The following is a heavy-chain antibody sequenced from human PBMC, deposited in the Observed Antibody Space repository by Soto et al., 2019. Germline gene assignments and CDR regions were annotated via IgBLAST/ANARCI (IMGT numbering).Heavy chain of an antibody. J-gene: IGHJ4*02. D-gene: IGHD6-13*01. CDR1: GFTFISYA. Sequence: GGSLRLSCAASGFTFISYAMHWVRQAPGKGLEWVAVISYDGSNKYYADSVKGRFTISRDNSKNTLYLQMNSLRAEDTAVYYCARELGIAAHIFDYWGQGTLVTVSS. V-gene: IGHV3-30-3*01. CDR2: ISYDGSNK. CDR3: ARELGIAAHIFDY.